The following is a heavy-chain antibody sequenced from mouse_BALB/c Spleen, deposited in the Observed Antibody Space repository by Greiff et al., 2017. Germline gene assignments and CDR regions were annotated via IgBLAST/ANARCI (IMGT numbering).Heavy chain of an antibody. V-gene: IGHV1-9*01. CDR2: ILPGSGST. J-gene: IGHJ2*01. CDR3: ANIFFDY. CDR1: GYTFSSYW. Sequence: VQLQQSGAELMKPGASVKISCKATGYTFSSYWIEWVKQRPGHGLEWIGEILPGSGSTNYNEKLKGKATFTADTSSNTAYMQLSSLTSEDSAVYYCANIFFDYWGQGTTLTVSS.